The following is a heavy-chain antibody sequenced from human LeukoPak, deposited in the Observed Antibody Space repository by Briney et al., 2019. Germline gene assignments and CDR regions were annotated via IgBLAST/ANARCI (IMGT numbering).Heavy chain of an antibody. D-gene: IGHD3-3*01. Sequence: ASVKVSCKASGYTFTGYYMHWVRQAPGQGLEWMGWINPNSGGTNYAQKFQGRVTMTRDTSISTAYMELSRLRSDDTAVYYCARGPFLRRVTIFGAHDYWGQGTLVTVSS. J-gene: IGHJ4*02. CDR2: INPNSGGT. V-gene: IGHV1-2*02. CDR1: GYTFTGYY. CDR3: ARGPFLRRVTIFGAHDY.